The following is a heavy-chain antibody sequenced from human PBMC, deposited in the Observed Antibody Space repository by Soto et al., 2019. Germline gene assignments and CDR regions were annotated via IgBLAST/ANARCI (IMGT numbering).Heavy chain of an antibody. V-gene: IGHV3-48*02. Sequence: EVQLVESGGGSVQPGGSLRLSCEASGFSFSSYSMNWVRQAPGKGLEWVSFISGRGTTTFYADSGKARFTVSRDNAKNSLYLEVNSLRDEDTAVYYCARLGYCSSATCKYYFYYYGMDVWGQGTTVTVSS. CDR1: GFSFSSYS. CDR3: ARLGYCSSATCKYYFYYYGMDV. D-gene: IGHD2-2*01. CDR2: ISGRGTTT. J-gene: IGHJ6*02.